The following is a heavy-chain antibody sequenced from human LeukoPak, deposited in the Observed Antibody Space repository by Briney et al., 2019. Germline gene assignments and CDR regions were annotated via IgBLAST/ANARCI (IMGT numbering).Heavy chain of an antibody. Sequence: GASVKISCKSSGYTFTGYYMHWVRQAPGQGLEWMGWINPNNGGINYAQKFQGSVTMTRDTSISAAYKELSRLRSDDTAVYYGARDPYSNYFDYWGKGTLVTVSS. D-gene: IGHD4-11*01. CDR2: INPNNGGI. V-gene: IGHV1-2*02. CDR3: ARDPYSNYFDY. CDR1: GYTFTGYY. J-gene: IGHJ4*02.